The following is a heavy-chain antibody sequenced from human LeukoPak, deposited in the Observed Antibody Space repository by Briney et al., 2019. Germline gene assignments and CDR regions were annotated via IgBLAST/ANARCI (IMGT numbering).Heavy chain of an antibody. Sequence: GGSLRLPCAASGFTVSSNYMSWVRQAPGKGLEWVSVIYSGGSTYYADSVKGRFTISRHNSKNTLYLQMNSLRAEDTAVYYCARSHEYSSHYAFDIWGQGTMVTVSS. CDR2: IYSGGST. V-gene: IGHV3-53*04. CDR1: GFTVSSNY. D-gene: IGHD6-6*01. CDR3: ARSHEYSSHYAFDI. J-gene: IGHJ3*02.